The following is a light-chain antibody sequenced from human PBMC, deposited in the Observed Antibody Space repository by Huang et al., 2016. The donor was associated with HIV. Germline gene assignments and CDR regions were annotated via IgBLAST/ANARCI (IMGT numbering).Light chain of an antibody. CDR2: DAS. V-gene: IGKV1-33*01. CDR3: QQYNNLPT. J-gene: IGKJ3*01. Sequence: DIQMTQSPSSLSASVGDRVTITCQASQEISNYLNWYQQKPGKAPKVLIDDASNLETGVPSRFSGSGSGTDFTFTISSLQPEDIATYYCQQYNNLPTFGPGTKVHIK. CDR1: QEISNY.